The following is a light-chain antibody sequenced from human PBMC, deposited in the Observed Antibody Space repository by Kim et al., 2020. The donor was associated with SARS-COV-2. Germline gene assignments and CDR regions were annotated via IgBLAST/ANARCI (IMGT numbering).Light chain of an antibody. J-gene: IGKJ4*01. Sequence: VSAGERAALTCRASQSVGSNLAWYQQKPGKAPSLLIYGASTRATGIPARFSGSGSGTEFSLTISSLQSEDFAVYYCQQYNNWPLTFGGGTKVDIK. CDR1: QSVGSN. CDR3: QQYNNWPLT. CDR2: GAS. V-gene: IGKV3-15*01.